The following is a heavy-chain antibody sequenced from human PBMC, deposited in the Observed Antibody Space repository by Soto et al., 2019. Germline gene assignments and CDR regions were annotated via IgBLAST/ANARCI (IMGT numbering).Heavy chain of an antibody. D-gene: IGHD3-22*01. CDR1: GGSISSSNW. CDR2: IYHSGDT. CDR3: ARNYYDSSGHAC. Sequence: QVQLQESGPGLVKPSGTLSLTCAVSGGSISSSNWWSWVRQTPGKGMEWIGEIYHSGDTYYNPSLKSRVTISIDKSKNNFSLKLTSVTVADTAVYYCARNYYDSSGHACWGQGTLVTVSS. V-gene: IGHV4-4*02. J-gene: IGHJ4*02.